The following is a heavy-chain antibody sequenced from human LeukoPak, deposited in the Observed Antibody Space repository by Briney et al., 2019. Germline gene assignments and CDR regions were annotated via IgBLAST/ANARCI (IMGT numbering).Heavy chain of an antibody. D-gene: IGHD6-19*01. Sequence: GGSLRLSCSASGFTFSSYAMHWVRQAPGKGLEYVSAISSNGGSTYYADSVKGRFTISRDNSKNTLYLQMNSLRAEDTAVYYCARESYNSGIDYWGQGTLVTVSS. J-gene: IGHJ4*02. V-gene: IGHV3-64*04. CDR1: GFTFSSYA. CDR3: ARESYNSGIDY. CDR2: ISSNGGST.